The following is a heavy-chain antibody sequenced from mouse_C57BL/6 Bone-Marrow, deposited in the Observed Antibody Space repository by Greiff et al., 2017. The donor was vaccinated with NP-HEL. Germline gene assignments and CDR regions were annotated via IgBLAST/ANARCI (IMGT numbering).Heavy chain of an antibody. CDR1: GYTFTSYW. J-gene: IGHJ3*01. CDR2: IYPGSGST. D-gene: IGHD2-3*01. V-gene: IGHV1-55*01. Sequence: QVQLQQPGAELVKPGASVKMSCKASGYTFTSYWITWVKQRPGQGLEWIGDIYPGSGSTNYNEKFKSKATLTVDTSSSTAYMQLSSLTSEDSAVYYCARGWGWLPRFDYWGQGTLVTVSA. CDR3: ARGWGWLPRFDY.